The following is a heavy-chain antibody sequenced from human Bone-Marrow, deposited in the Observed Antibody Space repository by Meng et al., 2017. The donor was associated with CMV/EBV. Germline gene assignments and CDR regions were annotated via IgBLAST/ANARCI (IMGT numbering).Heavy chain of an antibody. Sequence: ASVKVSCKASGYTFTSYGISWVRQAPGQGLEWMGWISAYNGNTNYAQKLQGRVTMTTDTSTSTAYMELRSLRSDDTAVYYCARGGTDYDFWSGYYSGSHGMDVWGQGTTVTVSS. CDR2: ISAYNGNT. V-gene: IGHV1-18*01. CDR1: GYTFTSYG. CDR3: ARGGTDYDFWSGYYSGSHGMDV. J-gene: IGHJ6*02. D-gene: IGHD3-3*01.